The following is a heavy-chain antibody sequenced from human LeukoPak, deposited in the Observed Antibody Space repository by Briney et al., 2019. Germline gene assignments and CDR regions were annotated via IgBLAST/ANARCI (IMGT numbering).Heavy chain of an antibody. J-gene: IGHJ6*03. CDR3: VRHEVFVYGSGNQPYYHYYMDV. V-gene: IGHV4-39*01. Sequence: SETLSLTCTVSGDSINTNSYSWGWIRRPPGKGLEWLGGIYYSGSTYYNPPLKSRLTISVDTSKNQFSLKLNSATAADTAVYYCVRHEVFVYGSGNQPYYHYYMDVWGKGTTVTVSS. D-gene: IGHD3-10*01. CDR2: IYYSGST. CDR1: GDSINTNSYS.